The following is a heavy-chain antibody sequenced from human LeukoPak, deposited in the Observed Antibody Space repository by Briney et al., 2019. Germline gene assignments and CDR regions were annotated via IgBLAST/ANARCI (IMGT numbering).Heavy chain of an antibody. D-gene: IGHD4-17*01. CDR2: IYYSGST. CDR1: GGSISTYY. J-gene: IGHJ4*02. V-gene: IGHV4-59*12. Sequence: SETLSLTCTVSGGSISTYYWSWVRQPPGKGLEWIGYIYYSGSTNYNPSLKSRVTISVDTSKNQFSLKLSSVTAADTAVYYCARGTMTTVTYYFDYWGQGTLVTVSS. CDR3: ARGTMTTVTYYFDY.